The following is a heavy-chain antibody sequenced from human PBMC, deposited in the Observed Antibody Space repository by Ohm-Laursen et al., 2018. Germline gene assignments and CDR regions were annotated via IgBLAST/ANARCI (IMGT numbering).Heavy chain of an antibody. CDR2: IIPIIGTA. Sequence: VSSVKVSCKASGGTFSSYAISWVRQAPGQGLEWMGGIIPIIGTANYAQKFQGRVTITADESTSTAYMELSSLISEDTAVYYCARVGSTYSNYGYYYENDYWGQGTLVTVSS. CDR3: ARVGSTYSNYGYYYENDY. J-gene: IGHJ4*02. CDR1: GGTFSSYA. D-gene: IGHD4-11*01. V-gene: IGHV1-69*01.